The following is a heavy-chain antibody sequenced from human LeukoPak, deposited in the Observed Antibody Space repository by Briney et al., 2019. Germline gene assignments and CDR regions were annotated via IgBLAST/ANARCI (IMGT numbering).Heavy chain of an antibody. CDR3: ARGPTNGQAFDY. CDR1: GFTFSSSW. CDR2: IKGDGSDK. D-gene: IGHD2-8*01. Sequence: GGSLRLPCAASGFTFSSSWMTWVRQAPGKGLEWLANIKGDGSDKNYVDSVKGRFTISRDNAKNSLYLQMDSLRAEDTAVYYCARGPTNGQAFDYWGQGTLVTVSS. J-gene: IGHJ4*02. V-gene: IGHV3-7*01.